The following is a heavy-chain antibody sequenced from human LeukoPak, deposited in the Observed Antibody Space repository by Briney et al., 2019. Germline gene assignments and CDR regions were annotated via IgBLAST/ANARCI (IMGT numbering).Heavy chain of an antibody. CDR3: ARDLRYSDWSTTLGAYGMDV. D-gene: IGHD3-9*01. CDR2: IWYDGSNK. V-gene: IGHV3-33*01. J-gene: IGHJ6*02. Sequence: PGGSLRLSCAASGFTFSSYGMHWVRQAPGKGLEWVAVIWYDGSNKYYADSVKGRFTISRDNSKNTLYLQMNSLRAEDTAVYYCARDLRYSDWSTTLGAYGMDVWGQGTTVTVSS. CDR1: GFTFSSYG.